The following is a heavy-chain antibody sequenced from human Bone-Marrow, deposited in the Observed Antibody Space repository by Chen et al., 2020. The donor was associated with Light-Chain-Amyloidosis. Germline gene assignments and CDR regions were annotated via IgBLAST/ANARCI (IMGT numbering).Heavy chain of an antibody. CDR3: ARGHSNVYSSSAQRRNWFDP. CDR1: GGSFSGYY. D-gene: IGHD6-6*01. CDR2: INHSGRT. Sequence: QVQLQQWGAGLLKPSETLSLTCAVYGGSFSGYYWSWIRQPPGKGLEWIGEINHSGRTNYNPSLRSRVTISVDTSKNQFSLKLSSVTAADTAVYYCARGHSNVYSSSAQRRNWFDPWGQGTLVTVSS. V-gene: IGHV4-34*01. J-gene: IGHJ5*02.